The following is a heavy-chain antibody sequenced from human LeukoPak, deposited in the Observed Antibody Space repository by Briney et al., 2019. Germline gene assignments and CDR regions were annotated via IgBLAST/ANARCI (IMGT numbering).Heavy chain of an antibody. CDR2: NGTAGDT. CDR3: AKDSATGVYSYGLLDY. CDR1: GFTFSSYD. J-gene: IGHJ4*02. D-gene: IGHD5-18*01. Sequence: PGGSLTLSCAASGFTFSSYDMLWVRQATGKGLEWVPANGTAGDTYYPGSLKGRFTISRENPKNSLYLHMNTLRAEDTGLYYCAKDSATGVYSYGLLDYWGQGTLVTVSP. V-gene: IGHV3-13*01.